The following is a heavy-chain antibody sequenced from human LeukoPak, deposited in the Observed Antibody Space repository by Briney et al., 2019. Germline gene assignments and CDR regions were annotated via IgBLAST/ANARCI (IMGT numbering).Heavy chain of an antibody. CDR2: IYTSGST. J-gene: IGHJ4*02. Sequence: PSETLSLTCTVSGGSISSYYWSWIRQPAGKGLEWIGRIYTSGSTNYNPSLKSRVTISVDTSKNQFSLKLSSVTAADTAVYYCARGSFLFGSYDFWSGYYPPEYWGQGTLVTVSS. CDR1: GGSISSYY. D-gene: IGHD3-3*01. CDR3: ARGSFLFGSYDFWSGYYPPEY. V-gene: IGHV4-4*07.